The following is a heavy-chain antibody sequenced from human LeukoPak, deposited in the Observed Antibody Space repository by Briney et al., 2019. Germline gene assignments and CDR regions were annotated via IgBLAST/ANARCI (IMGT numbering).Heavy chain of an antibody. CDR1: GGSISSYY. Sequence: SETLSLTCTVSGGSISSYYWSWIRQPPGKGLEWIGYIYYSGSTNYNPSLKSRVTISVDTSKNQFSLKLSSVTAADTAVYYCARDRVVVAATQEYYYYMDVWGKGTTVTVSS. CDR2: IYYSGST. V-gene: IGHV4-59*01. CDR3: ARDRVVVAATQEYYYYMDV. D-gene: IGHD2-15*01. J-gene: IGHJ6*03.